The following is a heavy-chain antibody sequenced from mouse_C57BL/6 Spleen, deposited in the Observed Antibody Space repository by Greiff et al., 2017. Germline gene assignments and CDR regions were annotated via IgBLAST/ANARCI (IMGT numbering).Heavy chain of an antibody. CDR2: INYDGSST. CDR1: GFTFSDYY. CDR3: ARELFYYYGSSGYFDV. Sequence: EVKLMESEGGLVQPGSSMKLSCTASGFTFSDYYMAWVRQVPEKGLEWVANINYDGSSTYYLDSLKSRFIISRDNAKNILYLQMSSLKSEDTATYYCARELFYYYGSSGYFDVWGTGTTVTVSS. D-gene: IGHD1-1*01. V-gene: IGHV5-16*01. J-gene: IGHJ1*03.